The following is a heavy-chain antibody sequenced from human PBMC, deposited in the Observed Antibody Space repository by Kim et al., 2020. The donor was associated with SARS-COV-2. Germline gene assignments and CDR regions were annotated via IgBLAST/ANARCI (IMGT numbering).Heavy chain of an antibody. CDR3: ARGDWRVRQDKLDP. D-gene: IGHD3-10*02. CDR1: GDSVSSNSAA. CDR2: TYYRSKWYN. V-gene: IGHV6-1*01. J-gene: IGHJ5*02. Sequence: SQTLSLTCAISGDSVSSNSAAWHWIRQSPSRDLEWLGRTYYRSKWYNDYAVSVKSRITINSDTSKNQFSLQLNSVTPEDTAVYYCARGDWRVRQDKLDPWGQGTLVTVSS.